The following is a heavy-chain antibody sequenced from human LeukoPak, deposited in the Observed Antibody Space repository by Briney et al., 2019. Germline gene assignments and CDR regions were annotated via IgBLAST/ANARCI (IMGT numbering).Heavy chain of an antibody. D-gene: IGHD3-9*01. CDR3: ARSHGDYDIFSFDP. CDR1: GGSISSGGYS. Sequence: SQTLSLTCAVSGGSISSGGYSWSWIRQPPGKGLEWIGYIYHSGSTYYNPSLKSRVTISVDRSKNQFSLKLSSVTAADTAVYYCARSHGDYDIFSFDPWGQGTLVTVSS. CDR2: IYHSGST. J-gene: IGHJ5*02. V-gene: IGHV4-30-2*01.